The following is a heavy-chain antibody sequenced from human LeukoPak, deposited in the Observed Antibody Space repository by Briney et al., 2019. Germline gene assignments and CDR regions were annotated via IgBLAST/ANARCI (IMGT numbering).Heavy chain of an antibody. CDR1: GGSISSYY. CDR2: IYYSGST. J-gene: IGHJ6*02. Sequence: PSETLSLTCTVSGGSISSYYWSWIRQPPGKGLEWIGYIYYSGSTNYNPSLKSRVTISVDTSKNQFSLKLSSVTAADTAVYYCAGQYYDILTGYPDYYYYYGMDVWGQGTTVTVSS. D-gene: IGHD3-9*01. V-gene: IGHV4-59*01. CDR3: AGQYYDILTGYPDYYYYYGMDV.